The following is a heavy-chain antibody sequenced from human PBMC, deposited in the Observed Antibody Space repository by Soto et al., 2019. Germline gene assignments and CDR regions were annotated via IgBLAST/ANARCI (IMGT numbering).Heavy chain of an antibody. CDR2: IYYSGST. J-gene: IGHJ6*03. CDR3: ARAGYSYGTGRYYYYYYYMDV. V-gene: IGHV4-59*08. Sequence: SETLSLTCTVSCGSISSYYWSWIRQPPGKGLEWIGYIYYSGSTNYNPSLKSRVTISVDTSKNQFSLKLSSVTAADTAVYYCARAGYSYGTGRYYYYYYYMDVWGKGTTVT. CDR1: CGSISSYY. D-gene: IGHD5-18*01.